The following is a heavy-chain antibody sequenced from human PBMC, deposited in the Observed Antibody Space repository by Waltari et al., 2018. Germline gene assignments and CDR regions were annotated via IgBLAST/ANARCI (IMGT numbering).Heavy chain of an antibody. Sequence: QVQLVQSGAEVKKPGASVKVSCKASGYTFTSYDINWVRQATGQGLEWMGWMNPNRGNTGYEQKVQGRVTMTRNTSKSTAYMELSSLRSEDTAVYYCARWAMATGPHYYYGMDVWGQGTTVTVSS. CDR2: MNPNRGNT. D-gene: IGHD5-18*01. V-gene: IGHV1-8*01. CDR3: ARWAMATGPHYYYGMDV. J-gene: IGHJ6*02. CDR1: GYTFTSYD.